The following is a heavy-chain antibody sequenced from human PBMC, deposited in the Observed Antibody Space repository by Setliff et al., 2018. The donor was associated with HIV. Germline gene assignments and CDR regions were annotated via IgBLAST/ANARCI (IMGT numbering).Heavy chain of an antibody. Sequence: SETLSLTCAVYGGSFSNFYRTWIRQPPRKGLEWIGEISHSGGTNYNPSLQSRVAISLDTSKSQFSLKLVSVTVADTAVCYCARGQEAFPAPHYMDVWGKGTTVTVSS. CDR1: GGSFSNFY. CDR3: ARGQEAFPAPHYMDV. V-gene: IGHV4-34*01. J-gene: IGHJ6*04. CDR2: ISHSGGT.